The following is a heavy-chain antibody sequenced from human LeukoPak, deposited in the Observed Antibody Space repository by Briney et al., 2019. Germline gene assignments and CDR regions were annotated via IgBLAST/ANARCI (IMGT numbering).Heavy chain of an antibody. V-gene: IGHV4-59*01. CDR3: ARGVATIYYYMDV. CDR1: GGSISSYY. CDR2: VYYSGST. Sequence: NPSETLSLTCTVSGGSISSYYWSWIRQPPGKGLEWIGYVYYSGSTNYNPSLKSRVTISVDTSKNQFSLKLSSVTAADTAVYYCARGVATIYYYMDVWGKGTTVTVSS. D-gene: IGHD5-12*01. J-gene: IGHJ6*03.